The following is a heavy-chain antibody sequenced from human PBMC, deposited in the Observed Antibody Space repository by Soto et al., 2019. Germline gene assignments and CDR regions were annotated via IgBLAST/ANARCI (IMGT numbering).Heavy chain of an antibody. Sequence: GGSLRLSCVGSGFIFRNNGMHGVRQTPGKGLEWVAFMSYDGSDTFYADSVKGRFTISRDNSKNTLFLHMSNLRAEDTAMYYCTIVRVADSALDHWGQGTLVTVSS. CDR3: TIVRVADSALDH. J-gene: IGHJ4*02. V-gene: IGHV3-30*02. D-gene: IGHD3-10*02. CDR2: MSYDGSDT. CDR1: GFIFRNNG.